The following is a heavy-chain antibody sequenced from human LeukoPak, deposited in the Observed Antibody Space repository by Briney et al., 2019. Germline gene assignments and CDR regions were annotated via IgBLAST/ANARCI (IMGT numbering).Heavy chain of an antibody. CDR3: AGRIFGVSTRRFDY. CDR1: GGTFSSYA. D-gene: IGHD3-3*02. V-gene: IGHV1-69*01. J-gene: IGHJ4*02. Sequence: SVKVSCKASGGTFSSYAISWVRQAPGQGLEWMGGIIPIFGTANYAQKFQGRVTITADESTSTAYMELSSLRSEDTAVYYCAGRIFGVSTRRFDYWGQGTLVTVSS. CDR2: IIPIFGTA.